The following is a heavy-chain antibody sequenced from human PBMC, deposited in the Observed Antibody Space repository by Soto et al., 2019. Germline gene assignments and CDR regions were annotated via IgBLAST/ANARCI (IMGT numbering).Heavy chain of an antibody. CDR1: GYTFTSYG. CDR3: ARIIIGDIVVVPAAVTP. J-gene: IGHJ5*02. V-gene: IGHV1-18*01. Sequence: ASVKVSCKASGYTFTSYGISWVRQAPGQGLEWMGWISAYNGNTNYAQKLQGRVTMTTDTSTSTAYMELRSLRSDDTAVYYCARIIIGDIVVVPAAVTPWGQGTLVTVSS. CDR2: ISAYNGNT. D-gene: IGHD2-2*01.